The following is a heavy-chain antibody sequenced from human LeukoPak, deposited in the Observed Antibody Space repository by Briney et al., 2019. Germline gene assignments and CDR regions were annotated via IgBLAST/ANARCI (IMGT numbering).Heavy chain of an antibody. V-gene: IGHV3-74*01. Sequence: GGSLRLSCAASGFTFSSYWMHWVRQAPGKGLVWVSRINSDGSSTSYADSVEGRFTISRDNAKNTLYLQMNSLRAEDTAVYYCARGSSWNHYYYYMDVWGKGTTVTVSS. CDR2: INSDGSST. J-gene: IGHJ6*03. CDR3: ARGSSWNHYYYYMDV. D-gene: IGHD6-13*01. CDR1: GFTFSSYW.